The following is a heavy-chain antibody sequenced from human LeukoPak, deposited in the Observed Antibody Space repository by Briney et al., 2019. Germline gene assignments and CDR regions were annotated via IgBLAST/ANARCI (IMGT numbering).Heavy chain of an antibody. Sequence: PPETLSLTCAVYGGSFSGYYWSWIRQPPGKGLEWIGEINHSGSTNYNPSLKSRVTISVDTSKNQFSLKLSSVTAADTAVYYCARCASGGSCYFLDYWGQGTLVTVSS. V-gene: IGHV4-34*01. CDR1: GGSFSGYY. J-gene: IGHJ4*02. CDR3: ARCASGGSCYFLDY. CDR2: INHSGST. D-gene: IGHD2-15*01.